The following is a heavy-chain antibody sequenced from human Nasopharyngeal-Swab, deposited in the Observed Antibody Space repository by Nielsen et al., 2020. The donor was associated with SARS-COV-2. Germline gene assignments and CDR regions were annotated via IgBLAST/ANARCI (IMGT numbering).Heavy chain of an antibody. CDR3: ARPRADYYDSSGY. D-gene: IGHD3-22*01. CDR2: SYYSGCT. Sequence: SATLSLTSTVSGGSISSSSYYWGWIRQPPGKGREWIGSSYYSGCTYYNPSLTRRVTISVETSKNQFSLKLSSVTAADTAVYYCARPRADYYDSSGYWGQGTLVTVSS. J-gene: IGHJ4*02. V-gene: IGHV4-39*01. CDR1: GGSISSSSYY.